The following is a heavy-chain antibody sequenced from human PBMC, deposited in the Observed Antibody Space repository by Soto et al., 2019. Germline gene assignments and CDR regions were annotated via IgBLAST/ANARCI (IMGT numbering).Heavy chain of an antibody. V-gene: IGHV6-1*01. CDR3: ARDTPPASGWYYFDS. Sequence: PSQTLSLTCAISGDSVSSNTAAWSWIRQSPSRGLEWLGRTYFRSQWYNDYALSVKSRITITADSSKNQFSLQLNSVTPEDTAVYYCARDTPPASGWYYFDSWGQGTLVTVSS. D-gene: IGHD6-19*01. CDR1: GDSVSSNTAA. CDR2: TYFRSQWYN. J-gene: IGHJ4*02.